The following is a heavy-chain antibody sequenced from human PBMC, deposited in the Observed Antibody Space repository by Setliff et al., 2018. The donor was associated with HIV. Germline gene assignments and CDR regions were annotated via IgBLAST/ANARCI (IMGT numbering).Heavy chain of an antibody. Sequence: PGGSLRLSCAASGLIFSSYEMNWVRQAPGKGLEWISYIASSSSPIYYADSVQGRFTISRDDSKNTVYLHMNSLKTEDTAVYYCIWSGSSGLYYFDHWGQGTLVTVSS. J-gene: IGHJ4*02. CDR2: IASSSSPI. V-gene: IGHV3-48*01. D-gene: IGHD3-22*01. CDR3: IWSGSSGLYYFDH. CDR1: GLIFSSYE.